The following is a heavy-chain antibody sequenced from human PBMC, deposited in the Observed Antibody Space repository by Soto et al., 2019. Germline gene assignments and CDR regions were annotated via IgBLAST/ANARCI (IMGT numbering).Heavy chain of an antibody. CDR3: AKGDGGDSYFNFVY. Sequence: VGSLRLSCAASGFSFSSYAMNWVRQAPGKGLEWVSAISGSGGGTYYTDSVTGRFTISRDNSKNTLYLQMNSLRAEDTAVYYCAKGDGGDSYFNFVYCGQRTLVTVSS. D-gene: IGHD2-21*02. V-gene: IGHV3-23*01. CDR2: ISGSGGGT. J-gene: IGHJ4*02. CDR1: GFSFSSYA.